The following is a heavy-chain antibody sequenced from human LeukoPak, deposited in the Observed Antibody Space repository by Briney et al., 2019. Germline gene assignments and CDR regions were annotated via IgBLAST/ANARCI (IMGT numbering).Heavy chain of an antibody. CDR2: IYWNDEK. CDR1: RFSLSTGLVA. V-gene: IGHV2-5*01. J-gene: IGHJ4*02. Sequence: SGPTLVKPTQTLTLTCTFSRFSLSTGLVAVGWIRQPPGKALDWLALIYWNDEKHYSPSLKSRLTITKDTSKNQVVLTMTNMDPVDTATYSCAHRRDGYFDYWGQGTLVTVSS. D-gene: IGHD5-24*01. CDR3: AHRRDGYFDY.